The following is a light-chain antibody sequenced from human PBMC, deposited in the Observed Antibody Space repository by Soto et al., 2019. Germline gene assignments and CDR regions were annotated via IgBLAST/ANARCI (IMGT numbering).Light chain of an antibody. Sequence: EIVLTQSPGTLSLSPGERATLSCRASQSVRSSYLAWYQQKPGQAPRLLIYDASSRATGISDRFTGSGSGTDFTLTISRLEPEDFAVYYCQHYGSSPYTFGRGTKLEIK. CDR2: DAS. J-gene: IGKJ2*01. V-gene: IGKV3-20*01. CDR3: QHYGSSPYT. CDR1: QSVRSSY.